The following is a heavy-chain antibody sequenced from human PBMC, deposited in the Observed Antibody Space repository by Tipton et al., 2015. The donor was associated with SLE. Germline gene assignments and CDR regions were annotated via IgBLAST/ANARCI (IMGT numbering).Heavy chain of an antibody. J-gene: IGHJ6*02. Sequence: TLSLTCTVSGGSISSSSYYWGWIRQPPGKGLEWIGSIYYSGITYYNPSLKSRVTISVDTSKNQFSLKLSSVTAADTAVYYCARLDRDYGSGTYGMDVWGQGTTVTVSS. V-gene: IGHV4-39*01. CDR3: ARLDRDYGSGTYGMDV. CDR2: IYYSGIT. CDR1: GGSISSSSYY. D-gene: IGHD3-10*01.